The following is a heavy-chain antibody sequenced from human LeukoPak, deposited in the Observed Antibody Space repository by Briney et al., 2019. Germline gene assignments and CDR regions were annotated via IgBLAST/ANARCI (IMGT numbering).Heavy chain of an antibody. V-gene: IGHV4-39*01. J-gene: IGHJ6*03. CDR3: ASGGATSMDV. D-gene: IGHD1-26*01. Sequence: PSQALSLTCTVSGGSISSSSYYWGWLRQPPGKGLEWIGSIYYSGSTYYNPSLKSLFTISVDTSKTKFSLKLSSVTAADTAVYYCASGGATSMDVWGKGTTVTVSS. CDR1: GGSISSSSYY. CDR2: IYYSGST.